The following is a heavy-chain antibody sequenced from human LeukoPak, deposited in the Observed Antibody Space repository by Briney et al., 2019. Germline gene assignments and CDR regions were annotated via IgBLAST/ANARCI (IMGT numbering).Heavy chain of an antibody. CDR2: ITTFNGHP. CDR1: GYTFTNYG. J-gene: IGHJ4*02. Sequence: ASVKVSRKASGYTFTNYGISWVRQAPGQGLEWMGWITTFNGHPRYVDKFQGRVTMTTDTFTTTAYMELRSLTSDDTAVYYCARDGSGHFDYWGQGTLVTVSS. V-gene: IGHV1-18*01. CDR3: ARDGSGHFDY. D-gene: IGHD6-19*01.